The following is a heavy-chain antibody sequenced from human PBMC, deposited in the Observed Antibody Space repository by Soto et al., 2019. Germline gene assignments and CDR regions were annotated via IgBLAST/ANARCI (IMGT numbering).Heavy chain of an antibody. Sequence: ESGGGLVQPGGSRRLSCAASAFTFSSYSMNWVRQAPGKGLEWVAFISSGSSTIYHADSVKGRFTISRDNAKNSLYLQMNRLRVEDTAVYYCARVGLYYFDSWGQGPLVTVSS. CDR1: AFTFSSYS. CDR2: ISSGSSTI. CDR3: ARVGLYYFDS. V-gene: IGHV3-48*01. J-gene: IGHJ4*02.